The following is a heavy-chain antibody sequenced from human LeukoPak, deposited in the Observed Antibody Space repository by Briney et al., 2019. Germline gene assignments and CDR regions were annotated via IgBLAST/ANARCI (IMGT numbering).Heavy chain of an antibody. J-gene: IGHJ3*02. CDR1: GGSISSYY. CDR2: IYTIGST. D-gene: IGHD2-21*02. V-gene: IGHV4-4*07. CDR3: AKDRAVTVGFLADAFDI. Sequence: SETLCLTCTVSGGSISSYYWSWIRQPAGKGLEWIGRIYTIGSTNYNPSLKSRVTMSVDTSKNQFSLKLSSVTAADTAVYYCAKDRAVTVGFLADAFDIWGQGTMVTVSS.